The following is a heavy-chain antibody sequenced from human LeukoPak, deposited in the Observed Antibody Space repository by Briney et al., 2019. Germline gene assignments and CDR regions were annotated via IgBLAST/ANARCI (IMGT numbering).Heavy chain of an antibody. CDR3: ARVRSTMIEV. J-gene: IGHJ4*02. Sequence: PSETLSLTCTVSGGFISSYYWCWIRQSPGKGLEWIGYIDYSGSAHYNLSLKSRVTISVNTSKNQFSLKLSSVTAADTAVYYCARVRSTMIEVWGQGALVTVSS. CDR1: GGFISSYY. V-gene: IGHV4-59*01. CDR2: IDYSGSA. D-gene: IGHD3-22*01.